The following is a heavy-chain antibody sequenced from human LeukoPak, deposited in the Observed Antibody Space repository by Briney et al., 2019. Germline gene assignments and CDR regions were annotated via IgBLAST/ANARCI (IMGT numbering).Heavy chain of an antibody. D-gene: IGHD3-22*01. CDR2: IHYIGST. V-gene: IGHV4-39*01. CDR1: GDSISSHSYF. J-gene: IGHJ4*02. CDR3: ARHISDSSGYYPYYFDY. Sequence: PSETLSLTCTVSGDSISSHSYFWGWIRQPPGKGLEWIGNIHYIGSTYYNPSLKSRVTISVDTSKNQFSLKLSSVTAADTAVYYCARHISDSSGYYPYYFDYWGQGTLVTVSS.